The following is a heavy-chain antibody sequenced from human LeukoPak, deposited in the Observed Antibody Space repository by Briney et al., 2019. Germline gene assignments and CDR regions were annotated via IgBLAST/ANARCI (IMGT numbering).Heavy chain of an antibody. CDR3: ATYRQVLLPFES. J-gene: IGHJ4*02. CDR1: GFTFSTFA. V-gene: IGHV3-23*01. Sequence: PGGSLRLSCAASGFTFSTFAMIWVRQPPGKGLGWVSIIFPSGGEIHYADSVRGRFTISRDNSKSTLSLQMNSLRAEDTAIYYCATYRQVLLPFESWGQGTLVTVSS. CDR2: IFPSGGEI. D-gene: IGHD2-8*02.